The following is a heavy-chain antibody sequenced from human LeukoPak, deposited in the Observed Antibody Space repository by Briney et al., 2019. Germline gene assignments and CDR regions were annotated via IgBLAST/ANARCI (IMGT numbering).Heavy chain of an antibody. J-gene: IGHJ4*02. D-gene: IGHD3-22*01. CDR1: GISLSSFE. V-gene: IGHV3-48*03. Sequence: GGSLRLSCAASGISLSSFEMNWVRQAPGKGLEWVSYISISGSTKYYADSVRGRFTISRDTAKNSLFLQMNSLRAEDTAVYYCARAKLDSSGYSFDFWGQGTLVTVSS. CDR3: ARAKLDSSGYSFDF. CDR2: ISISGSTK.